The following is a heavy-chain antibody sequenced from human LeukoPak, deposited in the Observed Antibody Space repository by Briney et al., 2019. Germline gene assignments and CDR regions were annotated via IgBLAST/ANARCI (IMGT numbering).Heavy chain of an antibody. CDR1: GGSISSGGYS. CDR3: ARVGPSAHPYSSSTSCNYYFDY. J-gene: IGHJ4*02. CDR2: IYHSGST. V-gene: IGHV4-30-2*01. D-gene: IGHD2-2*01. Sequence: PSETLSLTCAVSGGSISSGGYSWSWIRQPPGKGLEWIGYIYHSGSTYYNPSLKSRVTISVDRSKNQFSLKLSSVTAADTAVYYCARVGPSAHPYSSSTSCNYYFDYWGQGTLVTVSS.